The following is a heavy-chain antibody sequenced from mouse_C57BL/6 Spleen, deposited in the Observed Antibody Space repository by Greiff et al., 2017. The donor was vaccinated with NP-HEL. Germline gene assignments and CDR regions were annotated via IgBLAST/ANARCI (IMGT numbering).Heavy chain of an antibody. D-gene: IGHD2-4*01. CDR1: GFPFSDYG. CDR2: ISSGCSTL. Sequence: EVQLVESGGGLVKPGGSLKLSCAASGFPFSDYGMHWVRQAPEKGLEWVAYISSGCSTLYYADTEMGRFTIYRDNAKNTLCLQMTSLMSEDTAMYYWARDYYDYEERFAYWGQGTLVTVSA. V-gene: IGHV5-17*01. CDR3: ARDYYDYEERFAY. J-gene: IGHJ3*01.